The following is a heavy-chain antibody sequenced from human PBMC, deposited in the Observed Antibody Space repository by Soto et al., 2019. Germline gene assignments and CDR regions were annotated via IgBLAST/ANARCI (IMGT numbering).Heavy chain of an antibody. CDR2: ISSNGGST. J-gene: IGHJ4*02. D-gene: IGHD2-15*01. V-gene: IGHV3-64D*08. Sequence: GGSLRLSCSASGFTFSSYAMHWVRQAPGKGLEYVSAISSNGGSTYYADSVKGRFTISRDNSKNTLYLQMSSLRAEDTAVYYCVKDLGRYCSGGSCKHSFDYWGQGTLVTVSS. CDR1: GFTFSSYA. CDR3: VKDLGRYCSGGSCKHSFDY.